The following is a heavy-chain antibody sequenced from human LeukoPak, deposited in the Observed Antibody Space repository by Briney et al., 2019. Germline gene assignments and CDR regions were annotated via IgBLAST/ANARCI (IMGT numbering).Heavy chain of an antibody. D-gene: IGHD6-19*01. Sequence: GGSLRLSCAASGFIFNTYSMNWVRQAPGKGLEWLSCINGNSTYIFYADSVKGRFTISRDNAKNSLYLQMNSLGVDDTAVYYCARGKAGAVPGLFDYWGQGALVTV. CDR3: ARGKAGAVPGLFDY. CDR1: GFIFNTYS. CDR2: INGNSTYI. V-gene: IGHV3-21*01. J-gene: IGHJ4*02.